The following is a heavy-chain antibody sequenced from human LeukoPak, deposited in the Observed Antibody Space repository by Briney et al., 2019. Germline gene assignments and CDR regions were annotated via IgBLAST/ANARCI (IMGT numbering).Heavy chain of an antibody. CDR3: ARVKTGYQFEDY. CDR1: GGSISSGGYY. V-gene: IGHV4-30-2*01. CDR2: IYHSGST. D-gene: IGHD5-12*01. Sequence: SQTLSLTCTVSGGSISSGGYYWSWIRQPPGKGLEWIGYIYHSGSTYYNPSLKSRVTISVDRSKNQFSLKLSSVTAADTAVYYCARVKTGYQFEDYWGQGTLVTVSS. J-gene: IGHJ4*02.